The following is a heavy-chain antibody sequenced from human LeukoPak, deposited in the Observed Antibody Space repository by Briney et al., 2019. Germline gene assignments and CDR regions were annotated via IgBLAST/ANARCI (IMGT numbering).Heavy chain of an antibody. Sequence: GESLKISCSGSGYNFSNYWIGWVRQTPGKGLEWVGIIYPGDSDTRYSPSFQGQVTVSADKSISTAYLQWGSLKASDTAMYYCARRGPVSGWFGDWGQGTLVTVSS. CDR2: IYPGDSDT. CDR3: ARRGPVSGWFGD. J-gene: IGHJ4*02. V-gene: IGHV5-51*01. D-gene: IGHD6-19*01. CDR1: GYNFSNYW.